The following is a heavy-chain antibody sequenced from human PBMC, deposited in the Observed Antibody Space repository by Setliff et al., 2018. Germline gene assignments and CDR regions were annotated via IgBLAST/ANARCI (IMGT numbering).Heavy chain of an antibody. V-gene: IGHV4-34*01. D-gene: IGHD2-21*02. J-gene: IGHJ4*02. CDR2: INHSGST. CDR1: GGSMTYYY. CDR3: ARGFDVCGGGACYTDGPYYFDY. Sequence: SETLSLTCTVSGGSMTYYYWSWIRQPPGKGLEWIGEINHSGSTNYNPSLKSRVTISVDTSKNQSSLKLSSVAAADTAVYYCARGFDVCGGGACYTDGPYYFDYWGLGTLVTVSS.